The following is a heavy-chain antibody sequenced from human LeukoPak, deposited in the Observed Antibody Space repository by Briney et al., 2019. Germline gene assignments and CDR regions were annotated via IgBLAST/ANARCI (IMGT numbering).Heavy chain of an antibody. V-gene: IGHV4-59*01. D-gene: IGHD5-18*01. Sequence: SETLSLTCTVSGGSISSYYWSWVRQPPGKGLEWIGYIYYSGTTNYNPSLKSRVTISVDTSKNQFSLNLTSVAAADTAVYYCARGGWLPIDYWGQGTLVTVSS. CDR2: IYYSGTT. J-gene: IGHJ4*02. CDR1: GGSISSYY. CDR3: ARGGWLPIDY.